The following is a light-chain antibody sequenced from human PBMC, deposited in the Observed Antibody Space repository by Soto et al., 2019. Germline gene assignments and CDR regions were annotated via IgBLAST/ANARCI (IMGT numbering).Light chain of an antibody. CDR3: CSYAGSSTYV. CDR1: SSDFGSYNL. V-gene: IGLV2-23*01. CDR2: EDS. Sequence: QSALTQPASVSGSPGQSITISCTGTSSDFGSYNLVSWYQQHPGKAPKLMIYEDSKRPSGVSNRFSGSKSGNTASLTISGLQAEDDADYYCCSYAGSSTYVFGTGTKFTVL. J-gene: IGLJ1*01.